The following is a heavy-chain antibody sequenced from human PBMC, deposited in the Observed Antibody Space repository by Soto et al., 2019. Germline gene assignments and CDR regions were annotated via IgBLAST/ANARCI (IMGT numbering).Heavy chain of an antibody. CDR2: IYHSGST. Sequence: PSETLSLTCAVSGGSISSGCYSWSWIRQPPGKGLECIGYIYHSGSTYYNPSLKSRVTMSVDRSKNQFSLKLSSVTAADTAVYYCARAKTTVTTFDYWGQGTLVTVSS. J-gene: IGHJ4*02. CDR3: ARAKTTVTTFDY. V-gene: IGHV4-30-2*01. D-gene: IGHD4-17*01. CDR1: GGSISSGCYS.